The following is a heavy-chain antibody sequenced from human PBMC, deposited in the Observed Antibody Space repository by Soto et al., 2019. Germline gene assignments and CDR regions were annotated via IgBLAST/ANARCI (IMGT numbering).Heavy chain of an antibody. CDR3: EGGGYVSGIYYGIGYWYGMDV. CDR1: GITFSNYV. CDR2: IWYDGTKK. Sequence: QVQLVESGGGVVQPGRSLRLSCAASGITFSNYVMHWVRQAPGKGLEWLALIWYDGTKKYYADSVKGRFAISRDNSENTLFMQMTSLRAEDTAVYSCEGGGYVSGIYYGIGYWYGMDVWGQGTTVTVSS. V-gene: IGHV3-33*03. D-gene: IGHD3-10*01. J-gene: IGHJ6*02.